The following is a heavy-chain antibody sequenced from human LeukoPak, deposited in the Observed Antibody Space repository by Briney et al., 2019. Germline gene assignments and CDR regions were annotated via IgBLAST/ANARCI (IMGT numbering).Heavy chain of an antibody. V-gene: IGHV4-34*01. CDR3: ARGGSFDGYCSAGACDAGYYDA. J-gene: IGHJ5*02. CDR1: GESFSAYF. Sequence: SSETLSLTCAVYGESFSAYFWNWIRQAPGKPLEYIGEINHRGSSHYNPSLKTRVTLSVDTSKNQFSLRLTSVTAADTAVYFCARGGSFDGYCSAGACDAGYYDAWGQGTPVTVSS. D-gene: IGHD2-15*01. CDR2: INHRGSS.